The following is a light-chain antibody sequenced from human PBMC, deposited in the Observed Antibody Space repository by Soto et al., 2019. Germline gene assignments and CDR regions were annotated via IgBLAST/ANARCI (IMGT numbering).Light chain of an antibody. CDR2: GAS. J-gene: IGKJ2*01. V-gene: IGKV3-20*01. CDR1: QSVSSSY. Sequence: EIVLTPSPGTLSLSPGERATLSCRASQSVSSSYLAWYQQKPGQAPRLLIYGASSRATGIPDRFSGSGSGTDFTLTISRLEPEDLAVYYCQQYGSSPNTFGQGTKLEIK. CDR3: QQYGSSPNT.